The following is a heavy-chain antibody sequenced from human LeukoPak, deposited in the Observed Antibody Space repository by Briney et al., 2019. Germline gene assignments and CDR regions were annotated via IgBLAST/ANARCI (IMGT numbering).Heavy chain of an antibody. D-gene: IGHD6-19*01. CDR2: FSGSDGST. J-gene: IGHJ3*02. CDR3: ATNPYSSGWYGALDI. Sequence: PGGSLRLSCAASGFTFSSYAMSWVRQAPGKGLEWVSAFSGSDGSTYYADSVKGRFTISRDNSKNTLYLQMNSLRVEDTAVYYCATNPYSSGWYGALDIWGQGTMVTVSS. CDR1: GFTFSSYA. V-gene: IGHV3-23*01.